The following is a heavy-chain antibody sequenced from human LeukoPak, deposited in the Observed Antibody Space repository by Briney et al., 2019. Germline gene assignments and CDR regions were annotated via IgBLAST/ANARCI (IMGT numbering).Heavy chain of an antibody. J-gene: IGHJ4*02. V-gene: IGHV1-24*01. CDR2: FDPEDGET. Sequence: GASVKVSCKVSGYALTELSMHWVRQAPGKGLEWMGGFDPEDGETIYAQKFQGRVTMTTDTSTSTAYMELRSLRSDDTAVYYCATEGRYSSGPQGYWGQGTLVTVSS. CDR3: ATEGRYSSGPQGY. CDR1: GYALTELS. D-gene: IGHD6-19*01.